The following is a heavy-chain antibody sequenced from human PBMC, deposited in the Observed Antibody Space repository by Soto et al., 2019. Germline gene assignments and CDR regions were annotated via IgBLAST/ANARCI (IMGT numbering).Heavy chain of an antibody. V-gene: IGHV1-69*02. D-gene: IGHD4-17*01. CDR1: GGTFSSYT. J-gene: IGHJ6*03. Sequence: QVQLVQSGAEVKKPGSSVKVSCKAAGGTFSSYTISWVRQAPGQGREWRGRIIPILGIAKYAQKFQGRVTITEDKSTNTAYMELSSLRSEDTAVYYCARADYGDPPPYYYYYMDVWGKGTTVTVSS. CDR3: ARADYGDPPPYYYYYMDV. CDR2: IIPILGIA.